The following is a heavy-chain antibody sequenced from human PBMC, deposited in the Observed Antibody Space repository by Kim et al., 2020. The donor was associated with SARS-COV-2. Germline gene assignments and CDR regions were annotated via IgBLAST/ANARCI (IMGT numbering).Heavy chain of an antibody. V-gene: IGHV1-24*01. Sequence: YAPRFQRRVTMTEDTSTDTAYMELSSLRSEDTAVYYCATGLFFGIAASDIWGQGTMVTFSS. D-gene: IGHD6-13*01. J-gene: IGHJ3*02. CDR3: ATGLFFGIAASDI.